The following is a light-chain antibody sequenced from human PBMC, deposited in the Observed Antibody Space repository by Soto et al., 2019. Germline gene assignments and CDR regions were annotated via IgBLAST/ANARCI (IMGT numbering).Light chain of an antibody. CDR2: EVS. CDR3: SLYLSSGTV. J-gene: IGLJ2*01. V-gene: IGLV2-18*01. Sequence: QSALTQPPSVSGSPGQSVTISCTGTSSDVGSYNRVSWYQQPPGTAPKLLIYEVSNRPSGVPDRFSGSKSGNTASLTISGLQAEDEADYYCSLYLSSGTVFGGGTKLTVL. CDR1: SSDVGSYNR.